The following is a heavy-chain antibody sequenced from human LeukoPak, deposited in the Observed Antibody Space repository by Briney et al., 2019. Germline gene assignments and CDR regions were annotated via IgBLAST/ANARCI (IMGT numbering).Heavy chain of an antibody. Sequence: SETLSLTCAVYGGSFSGYYWSWIRQPPGKGLEWIGEINHSGSTNYNPSLKSRVTISVDTSKNQFSLKLSSVTAADTAVHYCATEESDYSIDYWGQGTLVTVSS. D-gene: IGHD4-11*01. CDR3: ATEESDYSIDY. J-gene: IGHJ4*02. CDR2: INHSGST. CDR1: GGSFSGYY. V-gene: IGHV4-34*01.